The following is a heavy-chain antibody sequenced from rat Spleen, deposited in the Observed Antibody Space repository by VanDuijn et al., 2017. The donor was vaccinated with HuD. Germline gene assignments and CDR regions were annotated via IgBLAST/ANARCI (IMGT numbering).Heavy chain of an antibody. CDR1: GFTFTNYY. CDR3: VRLLGAPDWYFDF. V-gene: IGHV5-25*01. CDR2: INTGGGNT. D-gene: IGHD5-1*01. Sequence: EVQLVESGGGLVQPGRSMKLSCAASGFTFTNYYMAWVRQAPTRGLEWVASINTGGGNTYYRGSVKCRFTISRDNAKSTLYLQMDSLRSEDTATYYCVRLLGAPDWYFDFWGPGTMVTVSS. J-gene: IGHJ1*01.